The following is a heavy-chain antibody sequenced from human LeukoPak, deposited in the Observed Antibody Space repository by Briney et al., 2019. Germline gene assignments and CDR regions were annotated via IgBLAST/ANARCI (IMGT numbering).Heavy chain of an antibody. CDR3: AKGSIAVAGTFFDY. D-gene: IGHD6-19*01. J-gene: IGHJ4*02. CDR1: GFTFSSYG. CDR2: ISYDGSNK. V-gene: IGHV3-30*18. Sequence: PGRSLRLSCAASGFTFSSYGMHWVRQAPGKGLEWVAVISYDGSNKYYADSVKGRFTISRDNSKNTLYLQMNSLRAEDTAVYYCAKGSIAVAGTFFDYWGQGTLVTVSS.